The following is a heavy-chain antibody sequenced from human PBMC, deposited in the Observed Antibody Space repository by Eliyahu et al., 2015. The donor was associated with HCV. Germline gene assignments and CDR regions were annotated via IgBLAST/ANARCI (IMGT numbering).Heavy chain of an antibody. Sequence: QITLKESGPTLVKPTQTLTLTCAFSGFSLXTSGVGVGWIRQPPGXALEWLALIYWNDDKRYSPSLKSRLTITKDTSKNQVVLTMTNMDPVDTATYYCAHADDWESQGAFDIWGQGTMVTVSS. V-gene: IGHV2-5*01. CDR2: IYWNDDK. CDR3: AHADDWESQGAFDI. CDR1: GFSLXTSGVG. J-gene: IGHJ3*02. D-gene: IGHD3-9*01.